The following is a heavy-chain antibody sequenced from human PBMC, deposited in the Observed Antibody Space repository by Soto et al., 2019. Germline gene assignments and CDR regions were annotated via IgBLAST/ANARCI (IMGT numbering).Heavy chain of an antibody. Sequence: SETLSLTCAVYGGSFSGYYWRWIRQPPGKGLEWIGEINHSGSTNYNPSLKSRVTISVDTSKNQFSLKLSSVTAADTAVYYCARGLNPSYSSTVDYWGQGTLVTVSS. CDR3: ARGLNPSYSSTVDY. V-gene: IGHV4-34*01. CDR2: INHSGST. D-gene: IGHD1-26*01. J-gene: IGHJ4*02. CDR1: GGSFSGYY.